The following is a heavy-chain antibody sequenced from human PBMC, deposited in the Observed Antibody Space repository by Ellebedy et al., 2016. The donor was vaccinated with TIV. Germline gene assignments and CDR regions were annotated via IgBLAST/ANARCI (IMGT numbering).Heavy chain of an antibody. CDR1: GYTFTSYG. Sequence: AASVKVSCKASGYTFTSYGISWVRQAPGQGLEWMGWISAYNGNTNYAQKLQGRVTMTTDTSTSTAYMELRSLRSDDTAVYYCARVLPVAKQLDFDYWGQGTLVTVSS. CDR2: ISAYNGNT. D-gene: IGHD6-13*01. V-gene: IGHV1-18*01. J-gene: IGHJ4*02. CDR3: ARVLPVAKQLDFDY.